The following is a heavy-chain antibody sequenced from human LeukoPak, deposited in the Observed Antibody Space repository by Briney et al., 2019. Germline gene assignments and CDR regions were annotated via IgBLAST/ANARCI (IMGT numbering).Heavy chain of an antibody. V-gene: IGHV4-59*01. Sequence: SETLSLTCTVSGGSTSSYYWSWIRQPPGKGLEWIGYICYSGSTNYYPSLKSRVIITVDASKNHFSLRLTSVTAADPAVYYCASLSSKKVANFDYWGQGTLVTVSS. CDR1: GGSTSSYY. J-gene: IGHJ4*02. D-gene: IGHD2-15*01. CDR2: ICYSGST. CDR3: ASLSSKKVANFDY.